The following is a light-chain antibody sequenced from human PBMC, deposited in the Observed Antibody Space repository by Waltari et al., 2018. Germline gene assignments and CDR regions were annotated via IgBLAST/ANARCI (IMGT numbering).Light chain of an antibody. CDR3: QQHRNWPLT. Sequence: EIVFTQSSATLTLSPGDRATLCRSASHSVNWYLAWYQQRPVQAPRLLLYDTSTRSTGIPARFSGSGSETDFTLTISSLEPDDSAVYYCQQHRNWPLTFGGGTKVEIK. CDR1: HSVNWY. J-gene: IGKJ4*01. V-gene: IGKV3-11*01. CDR2: DTS.